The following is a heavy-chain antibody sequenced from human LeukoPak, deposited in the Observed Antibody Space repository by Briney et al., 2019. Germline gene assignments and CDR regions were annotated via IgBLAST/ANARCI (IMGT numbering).Heavy chain of an antibody. CDR3: ARDQGGAGDWFDP. V-gene: IGHV1-2*02. Sequence: ASVKVSCKASGYTFTGYYMHWVRQAPGQGLEWMGWINPNSGGTNYVQKFQGRVTMTRDTSISTAYMELSRLTSDDTAVYYCARDQGGAGDWFDPWGQGTLVTVSS. CDR1: GYTFTGYY. D-gene: IGHD3-10*01. J-gene: IGHJ5*02. CDR2: INPNSGGT.